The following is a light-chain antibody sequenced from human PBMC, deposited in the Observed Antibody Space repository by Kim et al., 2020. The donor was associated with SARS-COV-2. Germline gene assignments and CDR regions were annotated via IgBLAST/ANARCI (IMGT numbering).Light chain of an antibody. V-gene: IGLV1-51*01. CDR1: NSNIGNNY. CDR2: DNH. CDR3: ATWDSSLSARV. J-gene: IGLJ3*02. Sequence: GKGVTISCSGDNSNIGNNYVSWYQQFPGTAPKLLIYDNHERPSAIPDRFSASKSGTSATLGIIGLQTGDEAEYYCATWDSSLSARVFGGGTQLTVL.